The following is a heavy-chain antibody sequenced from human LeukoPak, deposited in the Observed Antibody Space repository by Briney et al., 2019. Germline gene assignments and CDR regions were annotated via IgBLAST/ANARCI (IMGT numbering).Heavy chain of an antibody. Sequence: SETLSLTCTVSGGSISSGGYYWSWIRQHPGKGLEWIGYIYYSGSTYYNPSLKSRVTISVDTSKNQFSLKLSSVTAADTAVYYCVRQKYYYDSSGYYHNNWFDPWGQGTLVTVYS. CDR1: GGSISSGGYY. CDR2: IYYSGST. J-gene: IGHJ5*02. D-gene: IGHD3-22*01. V-gene: IGHV4-31*03. CDR3: VRQKYYYDSSGYYHNNWFDP.